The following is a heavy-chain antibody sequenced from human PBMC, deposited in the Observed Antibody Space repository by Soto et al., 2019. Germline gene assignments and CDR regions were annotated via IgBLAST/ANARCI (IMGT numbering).Heavy chain of an antibody. CDR1: GYTFTSYG. J-gene: IGHJ4*02. Sequence: QVQLVQSGAEVKKPGASVKVSCKASGYTFTSYGISWVRQAPEQGLEGMGWISAYNGNTNYAQKLQGRVTMTTDTSTSTAYMELRSLRSDDTAVYYCARDLIGTGYSYGYFDYWGQGTLVTVSS. CDR3: ARDLIGTGYSYGYFDY. D-gene: IGHD5-18*01. CDR2: ISAYNGNT. V-gene: IGHV1-18*01.